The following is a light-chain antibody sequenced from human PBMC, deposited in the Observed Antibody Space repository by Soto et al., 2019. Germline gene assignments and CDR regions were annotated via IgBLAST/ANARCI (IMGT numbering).Light chain of an antibody. CDR1: ALPKQY. CDR2: KDS. V-gene: IGLV3-25*03. Sequence: SYELTQPPSVSVSPGQTARITCSGAALPKQYAYWYQQKPGQAPVLVIYKDSERPSGIPERFSGSSSGTTVTLTISGVQAEDEADYYCQSADSSGTHVFGTGTKVTVL. CDR3: QSADSSGTHV. J-gene: IGLJ1*01.